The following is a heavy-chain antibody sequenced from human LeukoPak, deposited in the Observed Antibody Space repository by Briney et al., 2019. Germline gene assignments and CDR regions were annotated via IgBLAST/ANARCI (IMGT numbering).Heavy chain of an antibody. D-gene: IGHD3-22*01. CDR2: IIPIFGTA. J-gene: IGHJ4*02. CDR1: GGTFSSYA. CDR3: ARDSAGQPDYYDSSGYFDY. Sequence: SVKASCKASGGTFSSYAISWVQQAPGQGLEWMGRIIPIFGTANYAQKFQGRVTITTDESTSTAYMELSSLRSEDTAVYYCARDSAGQPDYYDSSGYFDYWGQGTLVTVSS. V-gene: IGHV1-69*05.